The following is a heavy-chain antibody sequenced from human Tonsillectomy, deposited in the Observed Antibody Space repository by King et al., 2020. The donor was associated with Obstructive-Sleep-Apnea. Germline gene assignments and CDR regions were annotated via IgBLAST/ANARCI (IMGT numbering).Heavy chain of an antibody. CDR1: GGSFSGYY. CDR3: ARGDYYYSSCYYYFDY. Sequence: VQLQQWGAGLLKPSETLSLTCAVYGGSFSGYYWSWIRQPPGKGLEWIGEINHSGSTNYNPSLKSRVTISVDTSKNQFSLKLSSVTAADTAVYYCARGDYYYSSCYYYFDYWGQGTLVTVSS. V-gene: IGHV4-34*01. D-gene: IGHD3-22*01. J-gene: IGHJ4*02. CDR2: INHSGST.